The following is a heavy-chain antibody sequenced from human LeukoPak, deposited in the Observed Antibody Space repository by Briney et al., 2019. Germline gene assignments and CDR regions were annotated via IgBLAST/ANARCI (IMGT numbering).Heavy chain of an antibody. D-gene: IGHD3-22*01. J-gene: IGHJ4*02. CDR2: IKQDGSEK. V-gene: IGHV3-7*01. CDR3: ARDHYDSSGYFGVIPNYFDY. CDR1: GFTFSSYW. Sequence: GGSLRLSCAASGFTFSSYWMSWVRQAPGRGLEWVANIKQDGSEKYYVDSVKGRFTISRDNAKNSLYLQMNSLRAEDTAVYYCARDHYDSSGYFGVIPNYFDYWGQGTLVTVSS.